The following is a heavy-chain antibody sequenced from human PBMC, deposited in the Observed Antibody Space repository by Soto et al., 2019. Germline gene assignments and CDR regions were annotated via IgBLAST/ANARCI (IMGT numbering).Heavy chain of an antibody. V-gene: IGHV3-23*01. CDR1: VFTFSIYA. CDR2: ISGSGGST. D-gene: IGHD3-22*01. J-gene: IGHJ4*02. Sequence: PWGSLGISCASSVFTFSIYAMSWVRQAPGKGLDLVSAISGSGGSTYYADSVKGRFTISRDNSKNTLYLQMNSLRAEDTAVYYCAKDSISITMIVVVPMYYFDYWGQGTLVTVSS. CDR3: AKDSISITMIVVVPMYYFDY.